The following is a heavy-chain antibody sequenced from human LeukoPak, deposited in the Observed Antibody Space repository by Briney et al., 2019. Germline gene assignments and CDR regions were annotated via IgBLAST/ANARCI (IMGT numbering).Heavy chain of an antibody. CDR3: ARDPRLYYGSGSYYGGRNWFDP. J-gene: IGHJ5*02. Sequence: ASVKVSCKASGYTFINNWMHWVRQAPGQGLEWVGLINPTGTTTLYAQKFQGRVTITADKSTSTAYMELSSLRSEETAVDYCARDPRLYYGSGSYYGGRNWFDPWGQGTLVTVSS. D-gene: IGHD3-10*01. V-gene: IGHV1-46*01. CDR2: INPTGTTT. CDR1: GYTFINNW.